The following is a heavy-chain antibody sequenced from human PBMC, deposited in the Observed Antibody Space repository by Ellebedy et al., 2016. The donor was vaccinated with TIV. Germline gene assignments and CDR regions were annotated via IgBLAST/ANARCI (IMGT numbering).Heavy chain of an antibody. D-gene: IGHD3-22*01. V-gene: IGHV1-2*02. CDR1: GYSFTDYY. CDR2: IIPDSGDT. J-gene: IGHJ4*02. CDR3: ARVNVDSSTTITTLGR. Sequence: ASVKVSCKASGYSFTDYYIHWVRQAPGQGLEWMGWIIPDSGDTNYAQRFQGRVTMTRDTSITTAYMELSSLRSDDTAIYYCARVNVDSSTTITTLGRWGQGTLVTVS.